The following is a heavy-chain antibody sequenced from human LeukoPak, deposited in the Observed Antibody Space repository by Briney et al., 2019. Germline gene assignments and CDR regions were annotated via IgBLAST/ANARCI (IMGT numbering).Heavy chain of an antibody. D-gene: IGHD4-23*01. CDR1: GFTFDDYA. Sequence: RTGGSLRLSCAASGFTFDDYAMSWVRQTPGKGLEWVSGTNWDGGRTGYADSVKGRFTISRDNAKNSLYLQMNSLRVEDTAMYYCAKDLRLSVGTSPFDYWGQGTLVTVSS. V-gene: IGHV3-20*04. CDR2: TNWDGGRT. CDR3: AKDLRLSVGTSPFDY. J-gene: IGHJ4*02.